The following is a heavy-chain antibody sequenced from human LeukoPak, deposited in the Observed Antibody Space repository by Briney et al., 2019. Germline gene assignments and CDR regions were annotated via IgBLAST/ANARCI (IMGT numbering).Heavy chain of an antibody. Sequence: PGGSLRLSCAASGFTFSDYYMSWIRQAPGKGLEWISYISSSGSTIYHADSVKGRFTISRDNAKNSLYLQMNSLRAEDTAVYYCARDRTDDYDVNLDYWGQGTLVTVSS. CDR1: GFTFSDYY. CDR3: ARDRTDDYDVNLDY. J-gene: IGHJ4*02. V-gene: IGHV3-11*04. CDR2: ISSSGSTI. D-gene: IGHD5-12*01.